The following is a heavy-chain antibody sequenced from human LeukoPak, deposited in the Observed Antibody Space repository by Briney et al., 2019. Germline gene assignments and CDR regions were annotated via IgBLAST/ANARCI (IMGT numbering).Heavy chain of an antibody. CDR3: AKVRWELRGPFFDY. Sequence: GGSLRLSCAASGFALSSYAMTWVRQAPGKGLEWVSAITGSGSSTYYADSVKGRFTISRDDSKNTIYVQMNSLRAEDTALYYCAKVRWELRGPFFDYWGQGTLVTVSS. CDR1: GFALSSYA. D-gene: IGHD1-26*01. J-gene: IGHJ4*02. V-gene: IGHV3-23*01. CDR2: ITGSGSST.